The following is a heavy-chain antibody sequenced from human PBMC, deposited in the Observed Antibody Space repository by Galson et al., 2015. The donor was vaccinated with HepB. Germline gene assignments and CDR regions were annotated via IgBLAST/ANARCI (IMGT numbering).Heavy chain of an antibody. V-gene: IGHV3-30-3*01. J-gene: IGHJ3*02. Sequence: SLRLSCAASGFTFSSYAMHWVRQAPGKGLEWVAVISYDGSNKYYADSVKGRFTISRDNSKNTLYLQMNSLRAEDTAVYYCARDASDIVVVPAAIGRGNDAFDIWGQGTMVTVSS. CDR1: GFTFSSYA. D-gene: IGHD2-2*02. CDR2: ISYDGSNK. CDR3: ARDASDIVVVPAAIGRGNDAFDI.